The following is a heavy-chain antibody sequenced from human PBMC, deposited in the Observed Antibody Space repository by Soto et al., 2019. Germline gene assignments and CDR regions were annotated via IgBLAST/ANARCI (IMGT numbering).Heavy chain of an antibody. CDR3: ARGGSGSGTGDCDY. D-gene: IGHD1-26*01. CDR1: GASITSPNW. V-gene: IGHV4-4*02. J-gene: IGHJ4*02. Sequence: QVQLQESGPGLVKPSGTLSLTCAVSGASITSPNWWSWVRQSPGKGLEWIGEIYHSGDTNYNPSLKSRIMMSLDRSKNHISLTLNSVAAADTAVYYCARGGSGSGTGDCDYWGQGTLVTVSS. CDR2: IYHSGDT.